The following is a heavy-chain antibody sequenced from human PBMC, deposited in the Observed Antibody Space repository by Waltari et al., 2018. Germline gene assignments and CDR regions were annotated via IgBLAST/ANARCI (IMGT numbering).Heavy chain of an antibody. CDR2: IHYSGST. CDR1: GGSISSGGYY. CDR3: ARAPPGYEKFFDY. D-gene: IGHD5-12*01. J-gene: IGHJ4*02. Sequence: QVQLQESGPGLVKPSQTLSLTCTVSGGSISSGGYYWSWIPQHPGKGLEWIGYIHYSGSTYYNPSLKSRVTISVDTSKNQFSLKLSSVTAADTAVYYCARAPPGYEKFFDYWGQGTLVTVSS. V-gene: IGHV4-31*03.